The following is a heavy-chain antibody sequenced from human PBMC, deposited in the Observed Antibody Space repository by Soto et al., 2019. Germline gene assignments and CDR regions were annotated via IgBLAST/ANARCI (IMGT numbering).Heavy chain of an antibody. D-gene: IGHD6-19*01. Sequence: QVQLVQSGAEVKKPGSSVKVSCKASGGTFSSYAISWVRQAPGQGLEWMGGIIPIFGTANYAQKFQGRVTITADESTSTAYMELSSLRSEDTAVYYCARVVAHVGLRQVPGNWFDPWGQGTLVTVSS. CDR3: ARVVAHVGLRQVPGNWFDP. J-gene: IGHJ5*02. CDR2: IIPIFGTA. CDR1: GGTFSSYA. V-gene: IGHV1-69*12.